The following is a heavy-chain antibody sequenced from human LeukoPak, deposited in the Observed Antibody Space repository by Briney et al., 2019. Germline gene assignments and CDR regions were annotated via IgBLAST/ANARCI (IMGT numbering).Heavy chain of an antibody. CDR2: ISNGGGGT. D-gene: IGHD6-13*01. CDR3: AKDRGTLAAAFDY. V-gene: IGHV3-23*01. J-gene: IGHJ4*02. CDR1: GFTFKNFA. Sequence: PGGSLRLSCAASGFTFKNFAMSWVRQAPGKGLEWVSTISNGGGGTYFADSVKGRFTISRDNSKNTLYLQMSSLRPEDTAIYSCAKDRGTLAAAFDYWGQGTVVTVSS.